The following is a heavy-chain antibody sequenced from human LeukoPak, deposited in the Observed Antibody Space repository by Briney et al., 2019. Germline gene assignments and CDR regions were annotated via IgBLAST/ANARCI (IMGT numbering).Heavy chain of an antibody. V-gene: IGHV3-23*01. CDR3: AKDSATPYFDY. J-gene: IGHJ4*02. Sequence: PGGSLRLSCAASGYTFSSYAMSWGRQAPGEGLEWVSATSGSGGSTYHADSVQGRFTISRDNSKNTLYLQMNSLRADDTAVYYCAKDSATPYFDYWGQGTLVTVSS. D-gene: IGHD2-15*01. CDR1: GYTFSSYA. CDR2: TSGSGGST.